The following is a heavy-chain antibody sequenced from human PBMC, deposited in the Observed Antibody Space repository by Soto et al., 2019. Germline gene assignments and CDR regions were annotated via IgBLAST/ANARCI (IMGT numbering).Heavy chain of an antibody. CDR3: VRDLNFVLEV. D-gene: IGHD6-6*01. Sequence: GGSLRLSCAASGFTFSSYTMNWVRQAPGKGLEWVSFISSGGSSMYYADSVMGRFTLSRDNAKNSLYLQMSSLRDEDTAVYYCVRDLNFVLEVWGQGATVTVSS. CDR2: ISSGGSSM. CDR1: GFTFSSYT. V-gene: IGHV3-48*02. J-gene: IGHJ6*02.